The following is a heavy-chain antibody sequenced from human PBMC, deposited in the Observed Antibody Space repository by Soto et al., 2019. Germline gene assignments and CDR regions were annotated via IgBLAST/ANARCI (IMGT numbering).Heavy chain of an antibody. V-gene: IGHV3-23*01. CDR3: AKGGYPMTTYFDL. CDR2: ISGSGDTT. Sequence: EEQLLESGGGLEQPGGSLRLSCAASGFTLSSYTMIWVRQAPGKGLEWVSIISGSGDTTYYADSVKGRFTISRDNSKDSLYLQMNSRKAEDTAIYYCAKGGYPMTTYFDLWGRGTLVTVSS. CDR1: GFTLSSYT. J-gene: IGHJ2*01. D-gene: IGHD4-17*01.